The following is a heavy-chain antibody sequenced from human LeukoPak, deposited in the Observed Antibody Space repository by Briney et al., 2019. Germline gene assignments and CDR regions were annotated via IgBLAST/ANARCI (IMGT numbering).Heavy chain of an antibody. CDR2: IYQSGTT. V-gene: IGHV4-38-2*02. CDR1: GYSISSCHY. J-gene: IGHJ3*02. Sequence: SETLSLTCTVSGYSISSCHYWGWIRPPPGKGLEWIGSIYQSGTTSHNPSLKSRVTISVDTSKNDSSLKLSSVTAADTALYYCAKSRLSGINDAFDIWGQGTMVTVSS. CDR3: AKSRLSGINDAFDI. D-gene: IGHD3-3*01.